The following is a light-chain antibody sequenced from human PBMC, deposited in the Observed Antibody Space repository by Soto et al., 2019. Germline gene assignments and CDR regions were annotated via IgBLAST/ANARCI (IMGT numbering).Light chain of an antibody. V-gene: IGLV2-14*01. CDR1: SSDVGGYNY. J-gene: IGLJ3*02. Sequence: QSVLTQPASVSGSPGQSITISCTGTSSDVGGYNYVSWYQQHPGKAPKLMIYEVSNRPSGVSNRFSGSKSGNTASLTISGLQAEDEADYYCSSYTSRSTPGVFGGGTKVTVL. CDR2: EVS. CDR3: SSYTSRSTPGV.